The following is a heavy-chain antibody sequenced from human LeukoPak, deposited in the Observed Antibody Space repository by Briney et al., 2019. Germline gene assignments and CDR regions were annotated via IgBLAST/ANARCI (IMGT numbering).Heavy chain of an antibody. Sequence: PGRSLRLSCAASGFTFSSYAMHWVRQAPGKGLEWVSVISGSGGSTDYADSVKGRFTISRDNSKNTLYVQMDSLRAEDTAVYYCAKGSTMYTAYYFDYWGQGTLVTVSS. D-gene: IGHD3-10*02. CDR2: ISGSGGST. CDR1: GFTFSSYA. J-gene: IGHJ4*02. CDR3: AKGSTMYTAYYFDY. V-gene: IGHV3-23*01.